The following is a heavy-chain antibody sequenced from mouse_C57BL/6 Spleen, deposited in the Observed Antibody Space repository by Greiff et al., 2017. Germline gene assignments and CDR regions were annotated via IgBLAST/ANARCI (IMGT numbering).Heavy chain of an antibody. CDR1: GYSITSGYD. D-gene: IGHD1-1*01. CDR2: ISYSGST. J-gene: IGHJ2*01. Sequence: EVKVEESGPGMVKPSQSLSLTCTVTGYSITSGYDWHWIRHFPGNKLEWMGYISYSGSTNYNPSLKSRISITHDTSKNHFFLKLNSVTTEDTATYYCARGGYYGSSFDYWGQGTTLTVSS. CDR3: ARGGYYGSSFDY. V-gene: IGHV3-1*01.